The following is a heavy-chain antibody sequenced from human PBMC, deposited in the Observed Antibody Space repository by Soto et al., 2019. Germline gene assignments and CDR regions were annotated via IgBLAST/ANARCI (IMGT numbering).Heavy chain of an antibody. CDR3: AREGHYYDSSGWAVQSAFDI. Sequence: QVQLQESGPGLVKPSQTLSLTCTVSGGSISSGGYYWSWIRQHPGKGLEWIGYIYCSGSTYYNPSLKSRVTISVDTSKNQFSLKLSSVTAADTAVYYCAREGHYYDSSGWAVQSAFDIWGQGTMVTVSS. D-gene: IGHD3-22*01. J-gene: IGHJ3*02. CDR1: GGSISSGGYY. V-gene: IGHV4-31*03. CDR2: IYCSGST.